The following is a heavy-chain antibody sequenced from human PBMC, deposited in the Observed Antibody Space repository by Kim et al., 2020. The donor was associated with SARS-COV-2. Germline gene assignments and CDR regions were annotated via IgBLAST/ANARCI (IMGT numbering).Heavy chain of an antibody. J-gene: IGHJ4*02. V-gene: IGHV3-20*01. CDR2: INWNGGST. CDR1: GFTFDDYG. CDR3: ARAHPCWGSSTSCLYFDY. D-gene: IGHD2-2*01. Sequence: GGSLRLSCAASGFTFDDYGMSWVRQAPGKGLEWVSGINWNGGSTGYADSVKGRFTISRDNAKNSLYLQMNSLRAEDTALYHCARAHPCWGSSTSCLYFDYWGQGTLVTVSS.